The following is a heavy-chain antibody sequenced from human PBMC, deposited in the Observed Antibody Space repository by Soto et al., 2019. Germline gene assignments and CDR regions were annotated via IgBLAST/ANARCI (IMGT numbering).Heavy chain of an antibody. D-gene: IGHD5-18*01. Sequence: QVQLQESGPGLVKPSQTLSLTCTVSGGSISSGGYYWSWIRQHPGKGLEWIGYIYYSGSTYYNPSLQSRVTISVDTSKNHCALKLSSVTAADTAAYYCARVVYSSGYPLIDLRGRGTLVTVSS. CDR1: GGSISSGGYY. CDR3: ARVVYSSGYPLIDL. V-gene: IGHV4-31*03. J-gene: IGHJ2*01. CDR2: IYYSGST.